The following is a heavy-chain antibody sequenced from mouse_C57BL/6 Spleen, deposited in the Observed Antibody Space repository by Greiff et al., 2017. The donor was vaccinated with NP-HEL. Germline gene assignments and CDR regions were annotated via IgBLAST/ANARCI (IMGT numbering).Heavy chain of an antibody. CDR1: GYTFTSYW. CDR3: ARKTTVVATDAMDY. V-gene: IGHV1-64*01. CDR2: IHPNSGSI. Sequence: QVQLQQPGAEVVKPGASVKLSCKASGYTFTSYWMHWVKQRPGQGLEWIGMIHPNSGSINYNEKFKSKATLIVDKSSSTAYMQLSSLTSEDSAVYYCARKTTVVATDAMDYWGQGTSVTVSS. D-gene: IGHD1-1*01. J-gene: IGHJ4*01.